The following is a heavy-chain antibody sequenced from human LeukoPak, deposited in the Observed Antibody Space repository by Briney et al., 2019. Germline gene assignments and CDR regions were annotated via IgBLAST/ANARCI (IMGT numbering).Heavy chain of an antibody. Sequence: ASVKVSCKVSGYTLTELSMHWVRQAPGKGLEWMGGFDPEDGETIYAQKFQGRVTMTEDTSTDTAYMELSSLRSEDTAVYYCARDPLITMKVVAQGYFDYWGQGTLVTVSS. V-gene: IGHV1-24*01. CDR1: GYTLTELS. CDR3: ARDPLITMKVVAQGYFDY. J-gene: IGHJ4*02. CDR2: FDPEDGET. D-gene: IGHD3-22*01.